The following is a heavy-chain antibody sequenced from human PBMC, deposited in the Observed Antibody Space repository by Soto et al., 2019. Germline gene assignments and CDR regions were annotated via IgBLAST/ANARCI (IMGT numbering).Heavy chain of an antibody. J-gene: IGHJ4*02. CDR3: ARSSFGELGGDYSDY. V-gene: IGHV4-31*03. CDR1: GGSISRGGYY. D-gene: IGHD3-10*01. CDR2: IYYSGST. Sequence: SETLSLTCTVSGGSISRGGYYWSWIRQHPGKGLEWIGDIYYSGSTSYNPSLKSRVTISVDTAKNQFSLQLRSVTAADTAVYYCARSSFGELGGDYSDYWGQGTLVTVSS.